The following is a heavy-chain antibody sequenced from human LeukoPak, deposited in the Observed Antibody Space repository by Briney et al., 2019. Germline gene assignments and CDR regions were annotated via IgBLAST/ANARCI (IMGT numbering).Heavy chain of an antibody. CDR2: INHSGST. J-gene: IGHJ5*02. V-gene: IGHV4-34*01. D-gene: IGHD3-9*01. CDR1: GGSFSGYY. CDR3: AMHHYYDILTGYYIGWFDP. Sequence: PSETLSLTCAVYGGSFSGYYWSWIRQPPGKGLEWIGEINHSGSTNYNPSLKSRVTISVDTSKNQFSLKLSSVTAADTAVYYCAMHHYYDILTGYYIGWFDPWGQGTLVTVSS.